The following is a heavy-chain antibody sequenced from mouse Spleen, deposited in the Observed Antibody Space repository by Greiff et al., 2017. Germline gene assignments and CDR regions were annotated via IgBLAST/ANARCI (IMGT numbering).Heavy chain of an antibody. J-gene: IGHJ3*01. Sequence: EVMLVESGGGLVKPGGSLKLSCAASGFTFSDYGMHWVRQAPEKGLEWVAYISSGSGTIYYADTVKGRFTISRDNAKNTLFLQMTSLRSEDTAMYYCARKDLIITTGAYWGQGTLVTVSA. D-gene: IGHD1-1*01. CDR1: GFTFSDYG. V-gene: IGHV5-17*01. CDR2: ISSGSGTI. CDR3: ARKDLIITTGAY.